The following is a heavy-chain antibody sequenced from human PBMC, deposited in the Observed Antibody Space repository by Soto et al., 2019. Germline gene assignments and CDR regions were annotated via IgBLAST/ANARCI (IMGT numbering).Heavy chain of an antibody. CDR3: PRDLHPGLTPSFAP. J-gene: IGHJ5*02. Sequence: SETLSLTCIVSGGSITSYHWSWIRQFPGKGLEGIAYTSYTGNTNYNPSLQSRVAISMDTSKNQLSLKFPSITAADTALYYRPRDLHPGLTPSFAPPGQATLVSVSS. V-gene: IGHV4-59*01. CDR1: GGSITSYH. CDR2: TSYTGNT. D-gene: IGHD2-15*01.